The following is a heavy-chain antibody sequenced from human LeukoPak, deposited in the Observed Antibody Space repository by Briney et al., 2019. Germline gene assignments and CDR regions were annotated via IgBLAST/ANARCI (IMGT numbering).Heavy chain of an antibody. J-gene: IGHJ4*02. CDR2: MNPNSGNT. CDR3: TRGSSGRRDN. V-gene: IGHV1-8*01. Sequence: GASVKVSFKASGYTFTSCDINWVRQATGQGLEWMGWMNPNSGNTGYGQSFQGRITVTRDISIGTAYMELSNLTSEDTAIYYCTRGSSGRRDNWGQGTLVTVSA. D-gene: IGHD6-19*01. CDR1: GYTFTSCD.